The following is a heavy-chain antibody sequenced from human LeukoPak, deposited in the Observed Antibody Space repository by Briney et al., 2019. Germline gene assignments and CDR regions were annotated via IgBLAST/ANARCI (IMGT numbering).Heavy chain of an antibody. CDR3: ARGWGPRGGYMDV. V-gene: IGHV1-2*02. D-gene: IGHD3-16*01. Sequence: ASVKVSCKASGYTFTGYYMHWVRQAPGQGLEWMGWINPNSGGANYAQKFQGRVTMTRDTSISTAYMELSRLRSDDTAVYYCARGWGPRGGYMDVWGKGTTVTVSS. J-gene: IGHJ6*03. CDR2: INPNSGGA. CDR1: GYTFTGYY.